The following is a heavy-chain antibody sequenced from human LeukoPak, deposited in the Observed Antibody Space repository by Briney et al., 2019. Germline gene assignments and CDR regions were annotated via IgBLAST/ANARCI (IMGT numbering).Heavy chain of an antibody. Sequence: SQTLSLTCNVSGGSISSGDKYWSWIRQPPGKGLEWIGYIYYSGSTYYNPTLKSRLTISVDTSENQFSLHLTSVTAADTAVYFCARVTRWAGLDFWGQGTLVTVSS. CDR1: GGSISSGDKY. D-gene: IGHD2-21*02. CDR2: IYYSGST. J-gene: IGHJ4*02. CDR3: ARVTRWAGLDF. V-gene: IGHV4-30-4*01.